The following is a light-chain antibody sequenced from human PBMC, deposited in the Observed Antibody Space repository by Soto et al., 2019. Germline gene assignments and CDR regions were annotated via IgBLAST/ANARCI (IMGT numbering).Light chain of an antibody. Sequence: QSVLTQPASVSGSPGQSITISCTGTSSDVGNYIFVSWYRQHTGKAPKLMIYDINNRPSGVSNRFSGSKSGNTASLTISGLQADAEADYYCVSYTPSASYAFGTGTKLTVL. V-gene: IGLV2-14*01. CDR3: VSYTPSASYA. CDR2: DIN. CDR1: SSDVGNYIF. J-gene: IGLJ1*01.